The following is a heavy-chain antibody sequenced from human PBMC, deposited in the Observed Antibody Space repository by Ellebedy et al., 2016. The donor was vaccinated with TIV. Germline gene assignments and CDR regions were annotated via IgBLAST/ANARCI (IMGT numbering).Heavy chain of an antibody. CDR1: GYTFTNYG. CDR3: ARYCKSTTCSNWFDP. J-gene: IGHJ5*02. CDR2: IIAHNGNT. Sequence: AASVKVSCKASGYTFTNYGINRARHPPRQGLEWLGWIIAHNGNTNYAQKLHGRVTMTTDPSTSTAYMELRSLRSDDTAVYYCARYCKSTTCSNWFDPWGQGTLVTVSS. V-gene: IGHV1-18*04. D-gene: IGHD2-2*01.